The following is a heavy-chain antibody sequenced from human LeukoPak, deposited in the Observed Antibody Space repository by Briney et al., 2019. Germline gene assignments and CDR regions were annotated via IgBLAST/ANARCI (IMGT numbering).Heavy chain of an antibody. CDR2: ISASGGNT. V-gene: IGHV3-23*01. D-gene: IGHD3/OR15-3a*01. Sequence: GRSLRLSCAASGFTFSSYAMSWVRQAPGKGLEWVSDISASGGNTNYADSVKGRFTISRDNSKNTLYLQMNSLRAEDTAVYWCAKGYNFWTGYYFDYWGQGTLVTVSS. CDR1: GFTFSSYA. J-gene: IGHJ4*02. CDR3: AKGYNFWTGYYFDY.